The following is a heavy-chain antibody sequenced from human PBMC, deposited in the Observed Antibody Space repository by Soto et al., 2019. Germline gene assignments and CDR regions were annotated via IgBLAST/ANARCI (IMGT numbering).Heavy chain of an antibody. CDR3: QWTGYYIEFDY. CDR2: IIPILGIA. J-gene: IGHJ4*02. D-gene: IGHD3-9*01. Sequence: QVQLVQSGAEVKKLGSSVKVSCKASGGTFSSYTISWVRQAPGQGLEWMGRIIPILGIANYAQKFQGRVTITADKSTSTDYMELSSLRSEDTAVYYCQWTGYYIEFDYWGQGTLVTVSS. CDR1: GGTFSSYT. V-gene: IGHV1-69*02.